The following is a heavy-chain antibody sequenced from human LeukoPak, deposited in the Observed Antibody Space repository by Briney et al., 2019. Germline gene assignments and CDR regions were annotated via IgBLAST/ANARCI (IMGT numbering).Heavy chain of an antibody. J-gene: IGHJ4*02. CDR1: GGSVSSSRYY. Sequence: PSETLSLTCTVSGGSVSSSRYYWTWIRQPPGKGLEWIGYIYHGSATYNPSLESRVTISMDTSKNQFSLKVTSVTAADTAVYYCARGPGYYGSGSYYNGPFDYWGQGTLVTVSS. CDR2: IYHGSA. V-gene: IGHV4-61*01. CDR3: ARGPGYYGSGSYYNGPFDY. D-gene: IGHD3-10*01.